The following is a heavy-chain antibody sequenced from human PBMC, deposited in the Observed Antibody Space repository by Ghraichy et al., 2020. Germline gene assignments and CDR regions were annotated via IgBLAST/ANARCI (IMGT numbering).Heavy chain of an antibody. J-gene: IGHJ4*02. CDR3: AKPVGEVVYSPSFDY. V-gene: IGHV3-23*01. CDR1: GFTFSSYA. D-gene: IGHD3-22*01. CDR2: ISGSGGST. Sequence: GSLRLSCAASGFTFSSYAMSWVRQAPGKGLEWVSAISGSGGSTYYADSVKGRFTISRDNSKNTLYLQMNSLRAEDTAVYYCAKPVGEVVYSPSFDYWGQGTLVTVSS.